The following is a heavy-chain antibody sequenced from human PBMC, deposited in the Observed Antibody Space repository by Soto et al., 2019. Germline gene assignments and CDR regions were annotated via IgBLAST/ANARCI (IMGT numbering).Heavy chain of an antibody. Sequence: GGSLRLSCAASGFTFTGSAMQWVRQASGKGLEWVGRIRDRTNNYATAYAASVKGRFTISRDDSKNTTYLQMNSLKTEDTAVYYCSKLDGYNIGKWGQGPLLKVSS. CDR2: IRDRTNNYAT. V-gene: IGHV3-73*01. J-gene: IGHJ4*02. CDR3: SKLDGYNIGK. D-gene: IGHD5-18*01. CDR1: GFTFTGSA.